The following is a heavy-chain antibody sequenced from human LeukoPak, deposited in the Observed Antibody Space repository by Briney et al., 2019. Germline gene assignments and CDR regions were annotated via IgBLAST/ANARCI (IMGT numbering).Heavy chain of an antibody. CDR3: ARDSRGYFWSGPRFDY. CDR2: ISAYNSNT. D-gene: IGHD3-3*01. V-gene: IGHV1-18*01. J-gene: IGHJ4*02. Sequence: GASVKVSCKASGYTFTSYGISWVRQAPGQRLEWRGWISAYNSNTNYAQKLQGRVTMTTDTSTSTAYMELRSLRSDDTAVYYCARDSRGYFWSGPRFDYWGQGTLVTVSS. CDR1: GYTFTSYG.